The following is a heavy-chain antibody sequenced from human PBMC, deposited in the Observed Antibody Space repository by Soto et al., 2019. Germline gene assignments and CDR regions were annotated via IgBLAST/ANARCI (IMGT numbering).Heavy chain of an antibody. CDR3: ARGHEGDPYYFDY. J-gene: IGHJ4*02. D-gene: IGHD2-21*02. Sequence: QVQLVQSGAEVKKPGSSVKVSCKASGGTFSSYTISWVRQAPGQGLEWMGRIIPILGIANYAQKFQGRVTITADKSTSTAYMELSSLRSEDTAVYYCARGHEGDPYYFDYWGQGTLVTVSS. CDR2: IIPILGIA. V-gene: IGHV1-69*02. CDR1: GGTFSSYT.